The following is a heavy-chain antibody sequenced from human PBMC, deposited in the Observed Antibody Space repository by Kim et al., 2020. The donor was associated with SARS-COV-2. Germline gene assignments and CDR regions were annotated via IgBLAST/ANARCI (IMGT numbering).Heavy chain of an antibody. CDR3: TGGSGSYFGYRLHYYGLDV. J-gene: IGHJ6*02. D-gene: IGHD3-10*01. Sequence: GGSLRLSCTGSGLSFNSYEMNWVRLAPGKGLELIAYISGSGSTTYYADSVKGRFTITRDNAKNSVILQMNSLRVDDTAVYFCTGGSGSYFGYRLHYYGLDVWGQGTSVTVSS. CDR2: ISGSGSTT. CDR1: GLSFNSYE. V-gene: IGHV3-48*03.